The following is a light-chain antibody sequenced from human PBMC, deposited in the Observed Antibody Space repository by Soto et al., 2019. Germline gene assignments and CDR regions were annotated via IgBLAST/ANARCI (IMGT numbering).Light chain of an antibody. CDR1: QSVDNR. CDR2: DAF. J-gene: IGKJ1*01. V-gene: IGKV1-5*01. CDR3: QQYDTPPTT. Sequence: DIQMTQSPPTLSASVGDRVTLTCRASQSVDNRLAWYQQKPGKAPELLIYDAFSLNSGVTSRFSGSRSGTEFALTISSLQPDDSATYYCQQYDTPPTTFGQGTKVEVK.